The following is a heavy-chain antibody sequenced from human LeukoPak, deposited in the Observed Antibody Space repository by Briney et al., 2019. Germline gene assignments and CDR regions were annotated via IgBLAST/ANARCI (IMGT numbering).Heavy chain of an antibody. CDR1: GYTLTELS. CDR3: ARDRGGYSYGFIPGDNWFDT. V-gene: IGHV1-24*01. CDR2: FDPEDGET. Sequence: ASVKVSCKVSGYTLTELSMHWVRQAPGKGLEWMGGFDPEDGETIYAQKFQGRVTMTEDTSTDTAYMELSSLRSDDTAIYFCARDRGGYSYGFIPGDNWFDTWGQGTLVTVSS. D-gene: IGHD5-18*01. J-gene: IGHJ5*02.